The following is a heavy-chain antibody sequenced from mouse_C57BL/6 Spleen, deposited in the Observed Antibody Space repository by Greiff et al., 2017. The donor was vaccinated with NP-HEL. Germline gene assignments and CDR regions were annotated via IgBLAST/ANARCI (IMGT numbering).Heavy chain of an antibody. Sequence: QVQLQQPGAELVRPGSSVKLSCKASGYTFPSYWMDWVKQRPGQGLEWIGNIYPSDSETHYNQKFKDKATLTVDKSSSTAYMQLSSLTSEDSAVYYCARRGASVVAFDYWGQGTTLTVSS. CDR1: GYTFPSYW. CDR3: ARRGASVVAFDY. CDR2: IYPSDSET. D-gene: IGHD1-1*01. V-gene: IGHV1-61*01. J-gene: IGHJ2*01.